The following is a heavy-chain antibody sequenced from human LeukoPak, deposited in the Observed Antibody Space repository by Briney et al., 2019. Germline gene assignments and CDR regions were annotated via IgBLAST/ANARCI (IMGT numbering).Heavy chain of an antibody. CDR3: ASNPVVAATPGGY. D-gene: IGHD2-15*01. J-gene: IGHJ4*02. CDR1: GFTFSSYS. Sequence: GGSLRLSCAASGFTFSSYSMNWVRQAPGKGLEWVSSISSSSYIYYADSVKGRFTISRDNAKNSLYLQMNSLRAEDTAVYYCASNPVVAATPGGYWGQGTLVTVSS. CDR2: ISSSSYI. V-gene: IGHV3-21*01.